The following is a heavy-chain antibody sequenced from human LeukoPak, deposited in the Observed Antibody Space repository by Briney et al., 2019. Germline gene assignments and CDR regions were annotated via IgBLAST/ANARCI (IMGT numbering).Heavy chain of an antibody. CDR2: ISSSSTYI. CDR3: ARSLGATDAFDI. J-gene: IGHJ3*02. CDR1: GFTFSSYS. V-gene: IGHV3-21*01. Sequence: KSGGSLRLFCAASGFTFSSYSMNWVRQAPGKGLEWVSSISSSSTYIYYADSVKGRFTISRDNAKNSLYLQMNSLRAEDTAVYYCARSLGATDAFDIWGQGTMVTVSS. D-gene: IGHD3-10*01.